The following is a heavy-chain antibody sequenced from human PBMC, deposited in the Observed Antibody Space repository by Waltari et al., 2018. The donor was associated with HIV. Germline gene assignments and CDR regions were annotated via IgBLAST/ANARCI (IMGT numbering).Heavy chain of an antibody. D-gene: IGHD3-22*01. J-gene: IGHJ2*01. CDR1: GGSFSGYY. V-gene: IGHV4-34*01. CDR2: INHSGST. Sequence: QVQLQQWGAGLLKPSDTLSLTCAVYGGSFSGYYWSWIRQPPGKGLEWIGEINHSGSTNYNPSLKSRVTISVDTSKNQFSLKLSSVTAADTAVYYCARARYYDSGRWYFDLWGRGTLVTVSS. CDR3: ARARYYDSGRWYFDL.